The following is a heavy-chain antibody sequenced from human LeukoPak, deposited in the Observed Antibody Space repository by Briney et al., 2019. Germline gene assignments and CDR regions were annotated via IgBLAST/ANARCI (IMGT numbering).Heavy chain of an antibody. CDR2: IYYSGST. J-gene: IGHJ5*02. D-gene: IGHD3-22*01. Sequence: SETLSFTCTVSGGSISSYYWSWIRQPPGKGLEWIGYIYYSGSTNYNPSLKSRVTISVDTSKNQFSLKLSSVTAADTAVYYCARLVNYYYDSSGYYGGPRWFDPWGQGTLVTVSS. V-gene: IGHV4-59*01. CDR3: ARLVNYYYDSSGYYGGPRWFDP. CDR1: GGSISSYY.